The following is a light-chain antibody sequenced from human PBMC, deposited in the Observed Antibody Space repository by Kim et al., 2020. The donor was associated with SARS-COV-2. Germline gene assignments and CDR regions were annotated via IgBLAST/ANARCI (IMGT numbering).Light chain of an antibody. Sequence: SVSPGERAALSCRASQSVSSSLAWYQQKPGQAPRLLIYGASTRATGIPARFSGSGSGTEFTLTISSLQSEDVAVYYCQQYNNWPDTFGQGTKLEI. V-gene: IGKV3-15*01. CDR1: QSVSSS. CDR2: GAS. CDR3: QQYNNWPDT. J-gene: IGKJ2*01.